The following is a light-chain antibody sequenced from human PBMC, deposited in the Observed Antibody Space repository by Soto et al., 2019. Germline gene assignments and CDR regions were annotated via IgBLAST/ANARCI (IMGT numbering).Light chain of an antibody. CDR1: SSDVGGNKY. V-gene: IGLV2-11*01. Sequence: QAVVTQPRSVSGSPGQSVTISCTGSSSDVGGNKYVSWYQQHPGKAPKLMIYDVNKRPSGVPDRFSGSKSGNTASLTISGLQAEDEADYYCCSYAGSYTVLFGGGTKLTIL. CDR2: DVN. J-gene: IGLJ2*01. CDR3: CSYAGSYTVL.